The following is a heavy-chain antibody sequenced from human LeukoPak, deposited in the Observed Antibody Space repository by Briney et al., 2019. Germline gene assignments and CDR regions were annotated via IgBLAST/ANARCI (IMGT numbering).Heavy chain of an antibody. CDR1: GFTFDDYA. V-gene: IGHV3-20*04. J-gene: IGHJ4*02. CDR3: ARGGGSYFDY. Sequence: GGSLRLSCAASGFTFDDYAMHWVRQAPGKGLEWVSGINWNGGGTVYADSVKGRFTISRDNSKNTLYLQMNSLRAEDTAVYYCARGGGSYFDYWGQGTLVTVSS. CDR2: INWNGGGT. D-gene: IGHD1-26*01.